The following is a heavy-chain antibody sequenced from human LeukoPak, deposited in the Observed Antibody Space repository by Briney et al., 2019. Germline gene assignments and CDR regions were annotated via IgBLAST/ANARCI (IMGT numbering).Heavy chain of an antibody. J-gene: IGHJ3*02. Sequence: TGWSLRLSCAASGFTFSSYGMSWVRQAPGKGLEWVSALSGSGGTTYNADSVKGRFTISRDNSKNTLYLQMNSLRVEDTAVYYCAKDRAYGFDIWGQETMVTVSS. CDR3: AKDRAYGFDI. CDR1: GFTFSSYG. V-gene: IGHV3-23*01. D-gene: IGHD3-10*01. CDR2: LSGSGGTT.